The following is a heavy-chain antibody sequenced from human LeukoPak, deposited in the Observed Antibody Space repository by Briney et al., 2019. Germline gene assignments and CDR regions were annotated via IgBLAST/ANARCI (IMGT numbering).Heavy chain of an antibody. CDR1: GYTFTGYY. Sequence: GASVKVSCKASGYTFTGYYMHWVRQAPGQGLEWMGWINPNSGGTNYAQKFQGRVTMTRDTSISTAYMELSRLRSDDTAVYYCAREGTDGYNSNFDYWGQGTLVTVSS. J-gene: IGHJ4*02. CDR2: INPNSGGT. CDR3: AREGTDGYNSNFDY. D-gene: IGHD5-24*01. V-gene: IGHV1-2*02.